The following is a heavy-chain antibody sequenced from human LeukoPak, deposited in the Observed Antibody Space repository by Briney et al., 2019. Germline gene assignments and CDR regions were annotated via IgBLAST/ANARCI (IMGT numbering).Heavy chain of an antibody. D-gene: IGHD1-20*01. Sequence: GGSLRLSCAASGFTLSNYAMSWVRQAPGKGLEWVSGISGSGETTFYADSVRGRFAISRDISKTTLYLQINSLRAEDAAVYYCGKRRDDGITGTTGGLDVWGQGRTVTVSS. CDR3: GKRRDDGITGTTGGLDV. CDR2: ISGSGETT. J-gene: IGHJ3*01. CDR1: GFTLSNYA. V-gene: IGHV3-23*01.